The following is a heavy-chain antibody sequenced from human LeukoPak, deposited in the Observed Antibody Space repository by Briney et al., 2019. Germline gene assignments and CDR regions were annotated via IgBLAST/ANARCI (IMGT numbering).Heavy chain of an antibody. CDR2: ISVNGDKT. CDR3: LKDLTGTWSFDH. J-gene: IGHJ4*02. Sequence: GSLRLSCSASGFTFSGHFMHWVRQAPGKGLEYVSSISVNGDKTLYAESVKGRFTISRDNSKNTLYLQLSSLRLEDTAIHYCLKDLTGTWSFDHWGQGTLLTVSS. CDR1: GFTFSGHF. V-gene: IGHV3-64D*06. D-gene: IGHD7-27*01.